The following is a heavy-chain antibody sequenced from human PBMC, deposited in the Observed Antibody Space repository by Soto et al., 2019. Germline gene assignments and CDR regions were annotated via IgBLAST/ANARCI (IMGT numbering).Heavy chain of an antibody. CDR1: GSSVSSYY. V-gene: IGHV4-59*02. Sequence: PSETLSLTCTVSGSSVSSYYWSWIRQPPGKGLEWIGYISNSGSTNYNPSLRSRVTISVDTSKNQFSLKMTSVTAADTAVYYCARETPYCTCSSCSASYYYGMDFWGQGTTVTVSS. CDR2: ISNSGST. CDR3: ARETPYCTCSSCSASYYYGMDF. J-gene: IGHJ6*02. D-gene: IGHD2-8*01.